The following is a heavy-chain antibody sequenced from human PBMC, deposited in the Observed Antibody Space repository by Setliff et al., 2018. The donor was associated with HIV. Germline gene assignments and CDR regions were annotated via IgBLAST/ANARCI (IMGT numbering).Heavy chain of an antibody. V-gene: IGHV3-33*01. D-gene: IGHD6-6*01. CDR1: GFTFRSFG. CDR3: ARDRYSSSSACHHCYYMDV. J-gene: IGHJ6*03. Sequence: PGGSLRLSCAASGFTFRSFGMHWVRQAPGKGLEWVAVIWYDGINKNYADSVKGRFTISRDNSKNMLYSQMNSLRAEDTAVYFCARDRYSSSSACHHCYYMDVWGKGTTVTVSS. CDR2: IWYDGINK.